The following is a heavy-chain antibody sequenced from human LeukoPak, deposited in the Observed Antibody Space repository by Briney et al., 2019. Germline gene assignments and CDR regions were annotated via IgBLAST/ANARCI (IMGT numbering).Heavy chain of an antibody. V-gene: IGHV1-2*06. Sequence: ASVKVSCKASGYTFTGYYMHWVRQAPGQGLEWMGRINPNSGGTNYAQKFQGRVTMNRDTCISTAYLDLSRLRSDDTAVYFCARVPPYRYSYGPFYYWGQGTLVTVSS. CDR2: INPNSGGT. J-gene: IGHJ4*02. CDR1: GYTFTGYY. CDR3: ARVPPYRYSYGPFYY. D-gene: IGHD5-18*01.